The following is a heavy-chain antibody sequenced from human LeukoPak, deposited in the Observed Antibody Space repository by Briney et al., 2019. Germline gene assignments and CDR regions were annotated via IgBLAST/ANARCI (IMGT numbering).Heavy chain of an antibody. CDR3: ASDLDTMIVVVNVV. CDR2: ISYDGSNK. V-gene: IGHV3-30*04. CDR1: GFTFSSYA. Sequence: GRSLRLSCAASGFTFSSYAMHWVRQAPCKGLEWVAVISYDGSNKYYADSVKGRFTISRDNSKNTLYLQMNSLRAEDAAVYYCASDLDTMIVVVNVVWGQGTLVTVSS. D-gene: IGHD3-22*01. J-gene: IGHJ4*02.